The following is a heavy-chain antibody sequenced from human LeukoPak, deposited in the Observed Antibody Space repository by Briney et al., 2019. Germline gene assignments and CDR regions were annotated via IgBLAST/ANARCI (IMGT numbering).Heavy chain of an antibody. J-gene: IGHJ3*02. Sequence: SETLSLTCAVYGGSFSGYYWSWIRQPPGKGLEWIGEINHSGSTNYNPSLKSRVTISVDTSKNQFSLKLSSVTAADTAVYYCARVGTYYYDSSGSRNSFDIWGQGTMVTVSS. D-gene: IGHD3-22*01. CDR1: GGSFSGYY. V-gene: IGHV4-34*01. CDR2: INHSGST. CDR3: ARVGTYYYDSSGSRNSFDI.